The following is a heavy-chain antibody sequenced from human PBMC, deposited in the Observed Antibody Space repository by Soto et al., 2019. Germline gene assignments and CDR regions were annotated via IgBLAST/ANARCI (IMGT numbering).Heavy chain of an antibody. Sequence: ESGGALVQPGGSLRLSCAASGFTVSNNYMTWVRQAPGKGLEWVSLIYVGGYTYYADSVKGRFTISRDNSKNTLYLQMNSLRAEDTAVYYCAVYAPRHWFDSWGQGTLVTVSS. CDR3: AVYAPRHWFDS. V-gene: IGHV3-66*01. D-gene: IGHD6-6*01. J-gene: IGHJ5*01. CDR1: GFTVSNNY. CDR2: IYVGGYT.